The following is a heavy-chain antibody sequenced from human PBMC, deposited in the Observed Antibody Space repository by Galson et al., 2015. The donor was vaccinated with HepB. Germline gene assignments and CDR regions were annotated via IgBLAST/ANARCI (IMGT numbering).Heavy chain of an antibody. J-gene: IGHJ4*02. CDR3: ASLAYCGGDCYSYTEY. CDR2: IAWDSGRV. Sequence: SLRLSCAASGFTFYDYALHWVRQAPGKGLEWVAGIAWDSGRVGYGDSVQGRFTISRDNAKNTLYLQMNSLRAEDTAVYYCASLAYCGGDCYSYTEYWGQGTLVTVSS. V-gene: IGHV3-9*01. D-gene: IGHD2-21*02. CDR1: GFTFYDYA.